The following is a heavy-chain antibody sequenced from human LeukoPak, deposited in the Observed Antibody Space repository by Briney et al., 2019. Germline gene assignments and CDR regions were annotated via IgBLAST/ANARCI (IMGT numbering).Heavy chain of an antibody. V-gene: IGHV3-21*01. D-gene: IGHD1-26*01. CDR2: ITSGSSYI. CDR3: ARDPYSGSYGNYYYYFMDV. Sequence: GSLRLSCAASGFTFSSYNMNWVRQAPGKGLEWVSSITSGSSYIYYADSVKGRFTISRDNAKNSLYLQMNSLRAEDTAVYYCARDPYSGSYGNYYYYFMDVWGKGTTVTISS. CDR1: GFTFSSYN. J-gene: IGHJ6*03.